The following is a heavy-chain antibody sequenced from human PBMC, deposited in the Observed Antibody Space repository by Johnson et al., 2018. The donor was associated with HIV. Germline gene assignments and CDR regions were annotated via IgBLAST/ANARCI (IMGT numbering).Heavy chain of an antibody. D-gene: IGHD3-16*01. J-gene: IGHJ3*02. V-gene: IGHV3-64*01. CDR2: ISSNGGST. CDR1: GFTFSRYA. Sequence: VQLVESGGGLVQPGGSLRLSCVASGFTFSRYAIHWVRQAPGKGLEYFSGISSNGGSTYYAHSVKGRFIISRDNSKNTLYLQMGSLRAEDMAVYYCAREESSPGGVAFDIWGQGTMVTVSS. CDR3: AREESSPGGVAFDI.